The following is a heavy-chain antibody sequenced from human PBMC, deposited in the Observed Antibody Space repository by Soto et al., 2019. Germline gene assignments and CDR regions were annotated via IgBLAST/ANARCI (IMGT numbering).Heavy chain of an antibody. CDR1: GFTFSSYD. Sequence: EVQLVESGGGLVQPGGSLRLSCAASGFTFSSYDMHWVRQATGKGLEWVSAIGTAGDTYYPGSVKGRFTISRENAKNSLYLQMNSLRAGDTAVYYCARAALRSNYHYYYMDVWGKGTTVTVSS. CDR3: ARAALRSNYHYYYMDV. J-gene: IGHJ6*03. CDR2: IGTAGDT. D-gene: IGHD3-3*01. V-gene: IGHV3-13*01.